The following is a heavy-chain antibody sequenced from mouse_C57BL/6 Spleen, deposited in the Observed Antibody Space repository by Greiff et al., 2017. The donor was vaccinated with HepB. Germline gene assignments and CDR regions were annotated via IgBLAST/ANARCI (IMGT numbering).Heavy chain of an antibody. CDR3: ARRGITTVVAYYFDY. CDR1: GYAFTNYL. CDR2: INPGSGGT. J-gene: IGHJ2*01. V-gene: IGHV1-54*01. D-gene: IGHD1-1*01. Sequence: QVQLKQSGAELVRPGTSVKVSCKASGYAFTNYLIEWVKQRPGQGLEWIGVINPGSGGTNYNEKFKGKATLTADKSSSTAYMQLSSLTSEDSAVYFCARRGITTVVAYYFDYWGQGTTLTVSS.